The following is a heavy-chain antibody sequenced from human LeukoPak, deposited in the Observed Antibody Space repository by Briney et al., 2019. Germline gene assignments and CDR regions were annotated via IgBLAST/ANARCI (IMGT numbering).Heavy chain of an antibody. V-gene: IGHV3-21*01. CDR2: ISSSSSYI. CDR3: ARIGSSDAFDI. CDR1: GFTFSSYS. Sequence: GGSLRLSCAASGFTFSSYSMNWVRQAPGKGLEWVSSISSSSSYIYYADSVKGRFTISRDNAKNSLYLQMNSLRAEDTAVYYCARIGSSDAFDIWGQGTMVTVSS. J-gene: IGHJ3*02.